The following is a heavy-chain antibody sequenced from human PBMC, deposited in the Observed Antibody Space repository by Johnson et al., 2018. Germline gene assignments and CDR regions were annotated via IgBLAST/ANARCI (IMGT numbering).Heavy chain of an antibody. V-gene: IGHV3-33*01. Sequence: VQLVESGGGVVQPGRSLRLSCAASGFTFSSYGMHWVRQAPGKGLEWVAVIWYDGSNKYYADSVKGRFTISRDNSTNTLYLQMNSRRAEDTAVYYCAREDAIYRGGVFDIWGQGTMVTVSS. D-gene: IGHD3-16*01. CDR3: AREDAIYRGGVFDI. CDR2: IWYDGSNK. J-gene: IGHJ3*02. CDR1: GFTFSSYG.